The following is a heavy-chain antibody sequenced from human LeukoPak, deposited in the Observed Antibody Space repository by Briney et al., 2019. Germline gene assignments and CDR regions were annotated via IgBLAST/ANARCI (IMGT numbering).Heavy chain of an antibody. CDR1: GFTFSDYY. CDR3: ARADIVATIYDY. J-gene: IGHJ4*02. D-gene: IGHD5-12*01. Sequence: GGPLRLSCAASGFTFSDYYMSWIRQAPGKGLEWVSYISSSGSTIYYADSVKGRFTISRDNAKNSLYLQMNSLRAEDTAVYYCARADIVATIYDYWGQGTLVTVSS. V-gene: IGHV3-11*01. CDR2: ISSSGSTI.